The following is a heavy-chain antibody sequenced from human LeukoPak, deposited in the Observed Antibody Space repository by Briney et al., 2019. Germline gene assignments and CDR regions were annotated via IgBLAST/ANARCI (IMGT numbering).Heavy chain of an antibody. CDR2: IKSKTEGATA. CDR1: GFTFSNAW. D-gene: IGHD4-11*01. V-gene: IGHV3-15*01. CDR3: SAAIYSDSRN. Sequence: GGSLRLSCAASGFTFSNAWMSWVRQAPGKGLEWLGRIKSKTEGATADYAAAVRDRFTISRDDSKNTLYLQMNSLKTEDTAVYYCSAAIYSDSRNWGQGTLVTVSS. J-gene: IGHJ4*02.